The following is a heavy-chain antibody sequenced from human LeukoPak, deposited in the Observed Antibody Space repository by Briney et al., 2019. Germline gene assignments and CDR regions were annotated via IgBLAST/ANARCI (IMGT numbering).Heavy chain of an antibody. CDR3: ARDPASIGYGMDV. J-gene: IGHJ6*02. V-gene: IGHV3-30*04. CDR2: MSNDGRNE. Sequence: GGSLRLSCADSGFIFSNYAMHWVRQAPGKGREWVAVMSNDGRNEYYADSVKGRFTISRDNSKNTLFLQMNSLRAADTAVYYCARDPASIGYGMDVWGQGTTVTVSS. D-gene: IGHD2-15*01. CDR1: GFIFSNYA.